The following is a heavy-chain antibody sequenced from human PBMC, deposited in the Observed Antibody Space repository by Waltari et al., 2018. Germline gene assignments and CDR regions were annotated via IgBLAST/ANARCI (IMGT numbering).Heavy chain of an antibody. V-gene: IGHV3-21*02. Sequence: EVQVVESGGGLVKPGGSLRLSCVVSGFTFSSYSMKWVRQAPGKGLVLVSSISSGSTHTFYADSVKGRFTISRNDANNSMFLQMTNLSAEDTGVYFCARDWVYDAQYWGQGTLVTVSS. J-gene: IGHJ4*02. D-gene: IGHD5-12*01. CDR2: ISSGSTHT. CDR3: ARDWVYDAQY. CDR1: GFTFSSYS.